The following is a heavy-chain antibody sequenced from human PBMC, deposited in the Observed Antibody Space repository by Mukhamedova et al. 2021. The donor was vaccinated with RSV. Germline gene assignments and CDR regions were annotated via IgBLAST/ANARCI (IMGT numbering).Heavy chain of an antibody. Sequence: GLEYVSAISSNGGSTYYADSVKGRFTISRDNSKNTLYLQMSSLRAEDTAVYYCVKGIDYYDSSGYDYWGQGTLVT. J-gene: IGHJ4*02. CDR3: VKGIDYYDSSGYDY. D-gene: IGHD3-22*01. CDR2: ISSNGGST. V-gene: IGHV3-64D*06.